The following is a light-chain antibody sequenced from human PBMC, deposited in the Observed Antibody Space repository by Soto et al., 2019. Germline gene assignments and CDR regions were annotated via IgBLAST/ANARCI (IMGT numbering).Light chain of an antibody. J-gene: IGLJ3*02. CDR2: STS. Sequence: QAVVTQEPSLTVSPGGTVTLTCTSSTGAVTIYNYPNWFQQKPGQAPRPLIYSTSNKHSWTPARFSGSLLGGRAALTLSGVQPEDEAEYYCLLYYGGGLPCVFGGGTKVTVL. CDR3: LLYYGGGLPCV. V-gene: IGLV7-43*01. CDR1: TGAVTIYNY.